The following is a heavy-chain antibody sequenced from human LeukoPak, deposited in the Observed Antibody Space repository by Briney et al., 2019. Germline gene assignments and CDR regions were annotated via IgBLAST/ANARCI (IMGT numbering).Heavy chain of an antibody. J-gene: IGHJ4*02. V-gene: IGHV4-34*01. Sequence: PSETLSPTCAVCGGSFSGYYWSWIRQPPGKGLEWIGEINHSGSTNYNPSLKSRVTISVDTSKNQFSLKLSSVTAADTAVYYCAGNTTVAIDFWGQGTLVTVSS. CDR3: AGNTTVAIDF. D-gene: IGHD4-17*01. CDR1: GGSFSGYY. CDR2: INHSGST.